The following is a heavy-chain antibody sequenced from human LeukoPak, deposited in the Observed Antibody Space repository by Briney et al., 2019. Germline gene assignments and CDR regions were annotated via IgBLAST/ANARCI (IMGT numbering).Heavy chain of an antibody. D-gene: IGHD3-10*01. CDR2: ISGRDGST. V-gene: IGHV3-23*01. J-gene: IGHJ5*02. Sequence: GGSLRLSCAASGFSFSSYAMSWVRQAPGRGLEWVSGISGRDGSTYYADSVKGRFTISRDISKNTLYLQMNSLRAEDTAVYYCARPLMYYYGSETYFWFDPWGQGTLVTVSS. CDR1: GFSFSSYA. CDR3: ARPLMYYYGSETYFWFDP.